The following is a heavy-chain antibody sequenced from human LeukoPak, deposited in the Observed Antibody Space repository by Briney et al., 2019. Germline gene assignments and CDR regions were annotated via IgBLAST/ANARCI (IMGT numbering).Heavy chain of an antibody. CDR3: ARDPGFSGPGFWFDP. V-gene: IGHV1-2*06. J-gene: IGHJ5*02. CDR2: INPNSGGT. Sequence: ASVKVSCKASGYTFTGYYMHWVRQAPGQGLGWMGRINPNSGGTNYAQKFQGRVTMTRDTSISTAYMELSRLRSDDTAVYYCARDPGFSGPGFWFDPWGQGTLVTVSS. CDR1: GYTFTGYY. D-gene: IGHD3-10*01.